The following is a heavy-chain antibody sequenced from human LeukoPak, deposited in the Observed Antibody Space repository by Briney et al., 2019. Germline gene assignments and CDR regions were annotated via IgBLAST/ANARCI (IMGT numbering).Heavy chain of an antibody. CDR3: ATWDSHFDY. D-gene: IGHD1-26*01. Sequence: ASVRVSCKASGFSFTTKNGISWVRQAPGQGFEWMGWIKGTNDNTNYAQKFQGRVTMTTDTSTSTAYMELSSLRSEDTAVYYCATWDSHFDYWGQGTLVTVSS. V-gene: IGHV1-18*01. CDR1: GFSFTTKNG. J-gene: IGHJ4*02. CDR2: IKGTNDNT.